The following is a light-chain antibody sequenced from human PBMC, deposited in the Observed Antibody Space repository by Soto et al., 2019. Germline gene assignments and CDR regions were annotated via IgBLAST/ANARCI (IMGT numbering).Light chain of an antibody. V-gene: IGLV2-14*01. CDR1: SSDVGGYDY. J-gene: IGLJ1*01. CDR3: SSYSSSTAEL. Sequence: QSVLTQPASVSGSPGQSITISCTGTSSDVGGYDYVSWYQLHPGKAPKLMVFEVSNRPSGVSYRFSGSKSGNTASLTISGLQAEDEADSFCSSYSSSTAELFGTGTKVTVL. CDR2: EVS.